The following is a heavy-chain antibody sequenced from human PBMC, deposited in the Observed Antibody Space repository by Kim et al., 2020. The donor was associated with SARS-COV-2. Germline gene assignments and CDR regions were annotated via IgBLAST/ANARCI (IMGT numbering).Heavy chain of an antibody. J-gene: IGHJ4*02. V-gene: IGHV1-69*13. CDR3: ARDPDYGDYAVDY. CDR1: GGTFSSYA. D-gene: IGHD4-17*01. CDR2: IIPIFGTA. Sequence: SVKVSCKASGGTFSSYAISWVRQAPGQGLEWTGGIIPIFGTANYAQKFQGRVTITADESTSTAYMELSSLRSEDTAVYYCARDPDYGDYAVDYWGQGTLVTVSS.